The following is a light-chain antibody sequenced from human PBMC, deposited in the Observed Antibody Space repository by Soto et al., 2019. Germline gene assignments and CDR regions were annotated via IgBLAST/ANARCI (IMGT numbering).Light chain of an antibody. Sequence: TQSPSTLSASLGDRVTITCRASQNVRTFLDWYQQKPGQAPRLLIYGASNRATGIPARFSGSGSGTDFTLTISSLEPEDFAVYYCQQHSHWPPWTFGQGTRVEIQ. CDR1: QNVRTF. J-gene: IGKJ1*01. V-gene: IGKV3-11*01. CDR3: QQHSHWPPWT. CDR2: GAS.